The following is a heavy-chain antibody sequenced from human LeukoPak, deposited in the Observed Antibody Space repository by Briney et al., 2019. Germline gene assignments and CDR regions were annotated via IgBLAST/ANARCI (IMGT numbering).Heavy chain of an antibody. CDR1: GFTFSSYA. V-gene: IGHV3-23*01. CDR2: INGSDDST. Sequence: GSLRLSCAASGFTFSSYAMTWVRQAPGKGLEWVSDINGSDDSTYYADSVKGRFTISRDNSKNTLYLQMNSLRADDTAVYYCAKRGILGWGQGTLVTVSS. D-gene: IGHD3-3*02. CDR3: AKRGILG. J-gene: IGHJ4*02.